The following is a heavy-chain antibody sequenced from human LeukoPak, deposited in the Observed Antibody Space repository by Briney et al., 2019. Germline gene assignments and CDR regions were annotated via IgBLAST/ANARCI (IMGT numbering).Heavy chain of an antibody. CDR2: INPNSGGT. D-gene: IGHD6-19*01. CDR3: ARQQRRYSSGYPYY. V-gene: IGHV1-2*02. CDR1: GYTFTGYY. Sequence: ASVKVSCKASGYTFTGYYMHWVRQAPGQGLEWMGWINPNSGGTNYAKKFQGRVTMTRDTSISTAYMELSRLRSDDTAVYYCARQQRRYSSGYPYYWGQGTLVTVSS. J-gene: IGHJ4*02.